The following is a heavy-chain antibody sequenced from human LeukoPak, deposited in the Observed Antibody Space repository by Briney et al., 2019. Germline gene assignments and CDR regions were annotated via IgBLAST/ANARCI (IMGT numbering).Heavy chain of an antibody. V-gene: IGHV4-4*07. D-gene: IGHD2-15*01. J-gene: IGHJ4*02. CDR3: ARSRPRCSGGSCYSSLVDY. Sequence: PSETLSLTCTVSGGSISSYYWSWIRQPAGKGLEWIGRIYTSGSTNYNPSLKSRVTMSVDTSKNQFSLKLSSVTAADTAVYYCARSRPRCSGGSCYSSLVDYWGQGTLVTVSS. CDR2: IYTSGST. CDR1: GGSISSYY.